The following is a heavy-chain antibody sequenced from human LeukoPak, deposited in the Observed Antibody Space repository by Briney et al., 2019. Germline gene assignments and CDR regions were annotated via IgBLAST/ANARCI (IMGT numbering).Heavy chain of an antibody. Sequence: GGSLRLSCAVSGFTVRTYWMSWVRQAPGKGLEWVSAISGSGGSTYYADSVKGRFTISRDNSKNTLYLQMNSLRAEDTAVYYCAKCATVTTYFQHWGQGTLVTVSS. J-gene: IGHJ1*01. CDR2: ISGSGGST. V-gene: IGHV3-23*01. D-gene: IGHD4-17*01. CDR1: GFTVRTYW. CDR3: AKCATVTTYFQH.